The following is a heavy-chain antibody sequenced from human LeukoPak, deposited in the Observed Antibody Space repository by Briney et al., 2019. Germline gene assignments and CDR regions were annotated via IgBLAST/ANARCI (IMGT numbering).Heavy chain of an antibody. CDR2: ISGSGGST. V-gene: IGHV3-23*01. Sequence: GGSLRLSCAASGFTFSSYAMSWVRQAPGKGLEWVSAISGSGGSTYYADSVKGRFTISRDNSKNTLYLQMNSLRAEDTAVYYCAKPRGSSSSPPDAFDIWGQGTMVTVSS. D-gene: IGHD6-13*01. J-gene: IGHJ3*02. CDR3: AKPRGSSSSPPDAFDI. CDR1: GFTFSSYA.